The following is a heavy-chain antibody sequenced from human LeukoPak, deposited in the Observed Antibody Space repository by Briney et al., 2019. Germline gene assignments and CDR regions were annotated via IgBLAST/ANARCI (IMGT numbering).Heavy chain of an antibody. Sequence: SETLSLSCTVSGGSISSGGYYWTWIRQHPGKGLEWIGYIYYSGSTYYKPSLRSRLTISVDTSKNQFSLKVNSVTAADTAVYYCARGTPYCGSTSCYPYFYYWGQGTLVTVSS. CDR3: ARGTPYCGSTSCYPYFYY. CDR2: IYYSGST. D-gene: IGHD2-2*01. J-gene: IGHJ4*02. CDR1: GGSISSGGYY. V-gene: IGHV4-31*03.